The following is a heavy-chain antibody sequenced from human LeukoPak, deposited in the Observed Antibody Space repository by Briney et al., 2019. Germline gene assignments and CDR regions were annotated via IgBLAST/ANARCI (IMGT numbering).Heavy chain of an antibody. J-gene: IGHJ6*02. Sequence: PSETLSLTCTVSGGSISSYYWSWIRQPPGKGLEWIGYIYYSGNTNYNPSLKSRVTISVDTSKNQFSLQLNSVTPEDTAVYYCARERGSSDVWGQGTTVTVSS. V-gene: IGHV4-59*12. CDR1: GGSISSYY. CDR2: IYYSGNT. D-gene: IGHD2-2*01. CDR3: ARERGSSDV.